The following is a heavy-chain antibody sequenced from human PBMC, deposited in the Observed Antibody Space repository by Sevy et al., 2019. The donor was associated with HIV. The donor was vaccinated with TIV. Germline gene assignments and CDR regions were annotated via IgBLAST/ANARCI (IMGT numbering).Heavy chain of an antibody. CDR3: ARLSRNNVVVTGVRRDGFDV. J-gene: IGHJ3*01. D-gene: IGHD2-21*02. CDR2: IYYTGKT. V-gene: IGHV4-59*01. Sequence: SETLSLTCTVSGGSISTYYWSWIRQPPGKGLQWIGYIYYTGKTNYNPSLQTPVTMSIDTSKNQFSLGLGSVTSADTAMYYCARLSRNNVVVTGVRRDGFDVWGQGTMVTVSS. CDR1: GGSISTYY.